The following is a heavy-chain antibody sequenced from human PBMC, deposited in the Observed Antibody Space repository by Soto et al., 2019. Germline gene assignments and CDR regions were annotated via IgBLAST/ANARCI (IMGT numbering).Heavy chain of an antibody. CDR3: AKGRKDNGSYRTAIDY. J-gene: IGHJ4*02. Sequence: GGSLRLSCAASGFTFSSYAMTWVRQAPGKGLEWVSIVSYNGGDTYYADSVKCRFTISRDNSKNTLYLQMNSLRADDTAVYYCAKGRKDNGSYRTAIDYWGQGTLVTVSS. CDR1: GFTFSSYA. D-gene: IGHD1-26*01. V-gene: IGHV3-23*01. CDR2: VSYNGGDT.